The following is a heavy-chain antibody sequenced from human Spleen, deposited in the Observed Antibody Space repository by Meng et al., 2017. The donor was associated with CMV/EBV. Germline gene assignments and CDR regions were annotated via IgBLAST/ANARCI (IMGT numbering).Heavy chain of an antibody. V-gene: IGHV1-2*02. CDR1: GYTFTGYY. Sequence: QVQLVQSGAEVKKPGASVKVSCKASGYTFTGYYMHWVRQAPGQGLEWMGWINPNSCGTNYAQKFQGRVTMTRDTSISTAYMELSRLRSDDTAVYYCARAIIAAAWYFDLWGRGTLVTVSS. J-gene: IGHJ2*01. D-gene: IGHD6-13*01. CDR3: ARAIIAAAWYFDL. CDR2: INPNSCGT.